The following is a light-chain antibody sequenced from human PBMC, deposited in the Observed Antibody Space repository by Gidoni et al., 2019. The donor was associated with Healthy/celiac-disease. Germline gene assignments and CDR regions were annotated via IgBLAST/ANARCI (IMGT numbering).Light chain of an antibody. V-gene: IGLV3-25*03. CDR3: QSADSSGTPWV. Sequence: SDELAQPPSVSVSPGQTARITCSGDALPKQYAYWYQQKPGQAPVLVIYKDSERPSGIPERFSGSSSGTTVTLTISGVQAEDEADYYCQSADSSGTPWVFGGGTKRTVL. CDR2: KDS. J-gene: IGLJ3*02. CDR1: ALPKQY.